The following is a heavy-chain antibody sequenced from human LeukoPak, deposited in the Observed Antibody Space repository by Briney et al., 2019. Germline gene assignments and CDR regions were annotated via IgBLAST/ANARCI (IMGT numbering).Heavy chain of an antibody. Sequence: ASVKVSCTASGYTFTGYYMHWVRQAPGQGLEWMGWINPNSGGTNYAQKFQGRVTTTRDTSISTAYMELSRLRSDDTAVYYCARSTRYNWNDDYWGQGTLVTVSS. CDR1: GYTFTGYY. CDR2: INPNSGGT. D-gene: IGHD1-1*01. CDR3: ARSTRYNWNDDY. V-gene: IGHV1-2*02. J-gene: IGHJ4*02.